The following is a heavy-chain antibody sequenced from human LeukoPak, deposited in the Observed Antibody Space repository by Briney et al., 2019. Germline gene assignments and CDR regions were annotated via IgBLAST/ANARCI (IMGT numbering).Heavy chain of an antibody. CDR1: GFTFSSFN. CDR2: ISSNSSLI. J-gene: IGHJ4*02. V-gene: IGHV3-21*01. D-gene: IGHD6-19*01. CDR3: ARYNSGWNDY. Sequence: GGSLRLSCAASGFTFSSFNMNWVRQAPGKGLEWVSSISSNSSLILYADSLKGRFTISRDNAKNSLYLQMDSLRAEDTAVYYCARYNSGWNDYCGRGTLVTVSS.